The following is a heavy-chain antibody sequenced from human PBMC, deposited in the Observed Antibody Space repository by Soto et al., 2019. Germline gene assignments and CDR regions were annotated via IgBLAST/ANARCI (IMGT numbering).Heavy chain of an antibody. J-gene: IGHJ6*02. CDR1: VYSFTSYW. CDR3: ARPQTGTTVYYYGMDV. CDR2: IDPSDSYT. D-gene: IGHD1-7*01. V-gene: IGHV5-10-1*01. Sequence: PGESLKISCKGSVYSFTSYWISWVRQMPGKGLEWMGRIDPSDSYTNYSPSFQGHVTISADKSISTAYLQWSSLKAPDTAMYYCARPQTGTTVYYYGMDVWGQGTTVTVSS.